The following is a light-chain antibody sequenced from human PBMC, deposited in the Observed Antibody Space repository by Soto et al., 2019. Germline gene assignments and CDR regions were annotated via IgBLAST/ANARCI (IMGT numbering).Light chain of an antibody. CDR1: NSDVGGYNY. CDR3: SSYTSSSXLYV. CDR2: DVS. J-gene: IGLJ1*01. Sequence: QSALTQPASVSGSPGQSIXISCTGTNSDVGGYNYVSWYQQHPGKAPKLLIYDVSNRPSGVSNRFSGSKSGNTASLTISGLQAEDEADYYCSSYTSSSXLYVFGTGTKLTVL. V-gene: IGLV2-14*01.